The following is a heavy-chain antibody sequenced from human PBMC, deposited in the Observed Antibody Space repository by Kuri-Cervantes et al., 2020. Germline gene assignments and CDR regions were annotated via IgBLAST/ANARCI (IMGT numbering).Heavy chain of an antibody. V-gene: IGHV1-69*02. Sequence: SVKVSCKASGGTFSSYTISWVRQAPGQGLEWMGRIIPILGIANYAQKFQGRVTITADESTITAYMELSSLRSEDTDVYYCAMGVYCSGWTYCYYGMDVWGQGTTVTVSS. CDR1: GGTFSSYT. D-gene: IGHD6-19*01. CDR2: IIPILGIA. J-gene: IGHJ6*02. CDR3: AMGVYCSGWTYCYYGMDV.